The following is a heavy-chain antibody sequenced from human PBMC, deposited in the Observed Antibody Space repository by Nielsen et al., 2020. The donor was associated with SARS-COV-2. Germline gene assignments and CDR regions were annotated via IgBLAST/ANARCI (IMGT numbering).Heavy chain of an antibody. CDR1: GASISSGIYY. Sequence: SETLSLTCSVSGASISSGIYYWSWVRQHSGKGLEWIGYIYNRGGAYYNPSLRTRVTISADTSKNQFSLRLTSVTAADAAVYFCARGQTVVHPSPILGLGPFYFSYSMDVWGKGTSVAVSS. D-gene: IGHD2-15*01. V-gene: IGHV4-31*03. J-gene: IGHJ6*03. CDR3: ARGQTVVHPSPILGLGPFYFSYSMDV. CDR2: IYNRGGA.